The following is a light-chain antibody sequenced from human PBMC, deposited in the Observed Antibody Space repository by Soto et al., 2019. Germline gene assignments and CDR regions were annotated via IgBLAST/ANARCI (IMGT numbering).Light chain of an antibody. CDR3: QQYNSYSPYT. CDR2: KAS. V-gene: IGKV1-5*03. Sequence: DIQMTQSPSTLSASVGDRVTITCRASQSISSWLAWYQRKPGKAPKLLIYKASSLESGVPSRFSGSGSGTEFTLTISSLQPDDFATYYCQQYNSYSPYTFGQGTKVDIK. CDR1: QSISSW. J-gene: IGKJ2*01.